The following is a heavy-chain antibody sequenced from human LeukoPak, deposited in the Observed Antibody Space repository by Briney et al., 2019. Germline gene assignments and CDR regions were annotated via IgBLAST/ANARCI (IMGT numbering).Heavy chain of an antibody. CDR2: INEGGNEK. J-gene: IGHJ4*02. CDR3: ARHPNSNWDY. D-gene: IGHD6-13*01. V-gene: IGHV3-7*03. CDR1: GFTFSGSA. Sequence: GGSLRLSCAASGFTFSGSAMHWVRQVPGKGLEWVVNINEGGNEKNYVDSVKGRFTASRDNAQNSLYLQMNSLRVEDTAVYYCARHPNSNWDYWGQGTLVTVSS.